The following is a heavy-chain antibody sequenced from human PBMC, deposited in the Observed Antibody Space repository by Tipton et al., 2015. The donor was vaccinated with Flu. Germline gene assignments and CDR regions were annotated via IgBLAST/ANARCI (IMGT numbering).Heavy chain of an antibody. D-gene: IGHD3-22*01. CDR2: IYYSGST. CDR3: AREGDYYDSSGPISLFYY. Sequence: LRLSCTVSGGSISSGGYYWSWIRQHPGKGLEWIGYIYYSGSTYYNPPLKSRVTISVDTSKNQFSLKLSSVTAADTAVYYCAREGDYYDSSGPISLFYYWGQGTLVTVSS. V-gene: IGHV4-31*03. J-gene: IGHJ4*02. CDR1: GGSISSGGYY.